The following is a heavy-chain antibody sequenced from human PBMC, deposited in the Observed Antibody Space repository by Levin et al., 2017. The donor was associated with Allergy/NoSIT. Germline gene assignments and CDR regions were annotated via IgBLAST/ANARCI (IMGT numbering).Heavy chain of an antibody. CDR2: ISSSSTTI. J-gene: IGHJ2*01. CDR3: ARDGLYYYGSGSYYPGEGYFDL. D-gene: IGHD3-10*01. CDR1: GFTFSSYS. V-gene: IGHV3-48*01. Sequence: GESLKISCAASGFTFSSYSMNWVRQAPGKGLEWVSFISSSSTTIYYADSVKGRFTISRDNAKNSLYLQMNSLRAEDTAVYYCARDGLYYYGSGSYYPGEGYFDLWGRGTLVTVSS.